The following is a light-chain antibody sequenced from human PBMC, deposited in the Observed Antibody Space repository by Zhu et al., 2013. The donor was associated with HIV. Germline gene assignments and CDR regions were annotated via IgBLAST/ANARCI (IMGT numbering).Light chain of an antibody. CDR2: WAS. Sequence: DIVMTQSPDSLAVSLGERATINCKSSQSVLYSSNNKNYLAWYQQKPGQSPKVLIYWASARESGVPDRFSGSGSGTDFTLTISSLQPEDVALYYCQQYYSTPLTFGGGTESRRSN. J-gene: IGKJ4*01. V-gene: IGKV4-1*01. CDR3: QQYYSTPLT. CDR1: QSVLYSSNNKNY.